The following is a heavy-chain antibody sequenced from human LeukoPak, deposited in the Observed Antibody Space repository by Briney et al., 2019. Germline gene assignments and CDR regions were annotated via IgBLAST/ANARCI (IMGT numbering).Heavy chain of an antibody. V-gene: IGHV3-21*01. CDR1: GFAFSSYS. J-gene: IGHJ4*02. CDR3: TRGSYGDYEY. D-gene: IGHD4-17*01. Sequence: GALRLSCAASGFAFSSYSMNWVRQAPGKGLEWVSSISSSSSYIYYADSVKGRFTISRDNAQNSLYLQMNSLRAEDTAVYYCTRGSYGDYEYWGQGTLVTVSS. CDR2: ISSSSSYI.